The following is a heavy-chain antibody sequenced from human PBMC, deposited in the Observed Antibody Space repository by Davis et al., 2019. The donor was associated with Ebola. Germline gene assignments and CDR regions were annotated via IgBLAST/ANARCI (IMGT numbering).Heavy chain of an antibody. V-gene: IGHV1-3*01. CDR2: VHGRNGNT. D-gene: IGHD6-19*01. Sequence: AASVKVSCKASGFILTNYAIHWVRQAPGQRLEWMGWVHGRNGNTKYSQRFQGRVTITTDTSASTVYLDLTSLRSDDTAVFYCARASFGYNSGWYADNWGPGSLVTVSS. CDR1: GFILTNYA. J-gene: IGHJ4*02. CDR3: ARASFGYNSGWYADN.